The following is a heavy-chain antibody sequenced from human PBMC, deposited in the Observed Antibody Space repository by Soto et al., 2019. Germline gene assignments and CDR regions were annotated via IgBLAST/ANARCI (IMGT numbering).Heavy chain of an antibody. CDR2: INHSGST. D-gene: IGHD2-21*02. V-gene: IGHV4-34*01. Sequence: SETLSLTCAVYGGSFSGYYWSWIRQPPGKGLEWIGEINHSGSTNYNPSLKSRVTISVDTSKNQFSLKLSSVTAADTAVYSCARGSGVVTAKPIDYWGQGPLVTVSS. CDR1: GGSFSGYY. CDR3: ARGSGVVTAKPIDY. J-gene: IGHJ4*02.